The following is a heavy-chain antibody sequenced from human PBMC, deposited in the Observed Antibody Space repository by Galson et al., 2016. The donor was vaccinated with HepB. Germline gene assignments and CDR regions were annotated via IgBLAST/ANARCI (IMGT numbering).Heavy chain of an antibody. CDR3: TRRESLSLDY. J-gene: IGHJ4*02. Sequence: SLRLSCAASGFTFSSQSMNWVRQAPGKGLEWVSSISSRSSYIYYADSVKGRFIISRDNAKNSLYLQMTSLRVEDTAIYYCTRRESLSLDYWGQGTLVTVSS. CDR1: GFTFSSQS. D-gene: IGHD2/OR15-2a*01. V-gene: IGHV3-21*01. CDR2: ISSRSSYI.